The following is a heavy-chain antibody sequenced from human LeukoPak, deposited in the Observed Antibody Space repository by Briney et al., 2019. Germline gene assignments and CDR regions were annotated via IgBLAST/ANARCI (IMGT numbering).Heavy chain of an antibody. Sequence: GGSLRLSCAASGFTFSSYAMNWVRQAPGKGLEWVSTISGGGGSTYYTDSVKGRFTISRDNSKNTLYLQMNSLRAEDTAVYYCAPLGYCSDTSCSDTDYWGQGTLVTVSS. J-gene: IGHJ4*02. D-gene: IGHD2-2*01. CDR1: GFTFSSYA. V-gene: IGHV3-23*01. CDR3: APLGYCSDTSCSDTDY. CDR2: ISGGGGST.